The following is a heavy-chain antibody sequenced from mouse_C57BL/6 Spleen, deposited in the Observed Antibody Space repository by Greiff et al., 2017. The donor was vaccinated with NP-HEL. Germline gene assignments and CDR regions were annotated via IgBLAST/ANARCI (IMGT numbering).Heavy chain of an antibody. CDR1: GYAFSSSW. D-gene: IGHD1-1*01. J-gene: IGHJ4*01. Sequence: VQLQESGPELVKPGASVKISCKASGYAFSSSWMNWVKQRPGKGLEWIGRIYPGDGDTNYNGKFKGKATLTAAKSSSTAYMQLSSLTSEDSAVYFCARRPYYGSSYLYYYAMDYWGQGTSLTVSS. CDR2: IYPGDGDT. CDR3: ARRPYYGSSYLYYYAMDY. V-gene: IGHV1-82*01.